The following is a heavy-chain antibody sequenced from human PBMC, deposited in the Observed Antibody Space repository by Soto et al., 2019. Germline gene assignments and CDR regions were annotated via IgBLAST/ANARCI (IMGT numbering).Heavy chain of an antibody. CDR2: ISSSSSYT. CDR3: ASSCSSTSCYRDPPS. D-gene: IGHD2-2*02. CDR1: GFTFIDYY. Sequence: GGSLRLSCAASGFTFIDYYMSWIRQAPGKGLEWVSYISSSSSYTNYADSVKGRFTISRDNAKNSLYLQMNSLRAEDTAVYYCASSCSSTSCYRDPPSWGQGTLVTVSS. J-gene: IGHJ5*02. V-gene: IGHV3-11*06.